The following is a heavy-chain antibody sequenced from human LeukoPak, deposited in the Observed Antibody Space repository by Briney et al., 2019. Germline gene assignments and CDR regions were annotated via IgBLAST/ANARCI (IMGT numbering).Heavy chain of an antibody. D-gene: IGHD2-2*01. Sequence: GGSPRLSCAASGFTVSSNYMNWVRQAPGKGLEWVSVIYSGGNTYYADSVKGRFTISRDNSKNTLYLQMNSLRAEDTAVYYCARGYCYNTNCYCDYWGQGTLVTVSS. V-gene: IGHV3-53*01. CDR1: GFTVSSNY. CDR3: ARGYCYNTNCYCDY. CDR2: IYSGGNT. J-gene: IGHJ4*02.